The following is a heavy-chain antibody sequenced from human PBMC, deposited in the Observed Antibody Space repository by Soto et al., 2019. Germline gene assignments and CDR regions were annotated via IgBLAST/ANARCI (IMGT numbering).Heavy chain of an antibody. CDR1: GGSISSGGYS. D-gene: IGHD3-16*01. Sequence: SETLSLTCAVSGGSISSGGYSWSWIRQPPGKGLEWIGYIYHSGSTYYNPSLKSRVTISVDRSKNQFSLKLSSVTAADTAVYYCARVSSRPFEGGNWFDPWGQGTLVTVSS. V-gene: IGHV4-30-2*01. CDR2: IYHSGST. CDR3: ARVSSRPFEGGNWFDP. J-gene: IGHJ5*02.